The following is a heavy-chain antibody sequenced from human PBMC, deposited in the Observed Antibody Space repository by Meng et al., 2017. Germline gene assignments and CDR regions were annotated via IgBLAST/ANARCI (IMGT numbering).Heavy chain of an antibody. D-gene: IGHD6-19*01. Sequence: VVLGGGGAQPGRSRRTSCAASGFTFSSYAMHWVRQAPGKGLEWVAVISYDGSNKYYADSVKGRFTISRDNSKNTLYLQMNSLRAEDTAVYYCASGSQWLFPYWGQGTLVTVSS. CDR2: ISYDGSNK. V-gene: IGHV3-30*01. CDR3: ASGSQWLFPY. CDR1: GFTFSSYA. J-gene: IGHJ4*02.